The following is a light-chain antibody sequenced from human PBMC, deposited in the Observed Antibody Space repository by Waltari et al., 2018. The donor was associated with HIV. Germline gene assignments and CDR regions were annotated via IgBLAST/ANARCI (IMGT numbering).Light chain of an antibody. CDR1: SPNVGSDN. CDR3: AAWDNTLSGYV. J-gene: IGLJ1*01. V-gene: IGLV1-47*01. CDR2: NDY. Sequence: QSALTQPPSTSGPPGQRVTISCSGSSPNVGSDNVYWYQQPPGRAPKLLIYNDYQRPSGVPDRFSGSKSGTSASLAISGLRSEDEADYYCAAWDNTLSGYVFGTGTKVTVL.